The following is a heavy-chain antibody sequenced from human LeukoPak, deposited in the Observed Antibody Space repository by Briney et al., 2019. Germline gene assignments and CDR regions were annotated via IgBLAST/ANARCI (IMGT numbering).Heavy chain of an antibody. CDR2: IWYDGSNK. V-gene: IGHV3-33*01. CDR1: GFTFITYV. D-gene: IGHD1-14*01. CDR3: ARESGNYYGLDV. J-gene: IGHJ6*02. Sequence: GGSLRLSCAASGFTFITYVMHWVRQAPGKGLEWVAVIWYDGSNKYYADSVRGRLTISRDNSKNTLYLQMNSLRPEDTAVYYCARESGNYYGLDVWGQGTTVTVSS.